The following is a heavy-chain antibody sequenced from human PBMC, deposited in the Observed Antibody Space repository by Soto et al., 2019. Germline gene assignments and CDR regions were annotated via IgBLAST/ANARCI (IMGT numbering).Heavy chain of an antibody. D-gene: IGHD3-3*01. Sequence: PSETLSLTCTVSGGSISSYYWSWIRQPPGKGLEWIGYIYYSGSTNYNPSLKSRVTISVDTSKNQFSLKLSSVTAADTAVYYCARVNPGYDFWSGYYMPFAFDYWGQGTLVTVSS. CDR1: GGSISSYY. J-gene: IGHJ4*02. V-gene: IGHV4-59*01. CDR2: IYYSGST. CDR3: ARVNPGYDFWSGYYMPFAFDY.